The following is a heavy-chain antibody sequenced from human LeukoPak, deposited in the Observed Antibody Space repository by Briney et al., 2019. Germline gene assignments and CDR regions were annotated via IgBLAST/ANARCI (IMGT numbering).Heavy chain of an antibody. D-gene: IGHD3-16*02. CDR2: ISSSSSTI. Sequence: PGGSLRLSCEVSGFIFSSNHMNWVRQAPGKGLEWISYISSSSSTIYYADSVKGRFTISRDNAKNSLYLQMNSLRAEDTAVYYCARERELSLFYWGQGTLVTVSS. V-gene: IGHV3-48*01. J-gene: IGHJ4*02. CDR1: GFIFSSNH. CDR3: ARERELSLFY.